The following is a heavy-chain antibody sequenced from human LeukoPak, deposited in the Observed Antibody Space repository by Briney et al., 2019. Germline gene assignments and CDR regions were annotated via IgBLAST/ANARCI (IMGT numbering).Heavy chain of an antibody. D-gene: IGHD6-19*01. Sequence: SATLILSCAASGGSISSSNRWRGVRPPPGKGLEGSGDIYHSGSTNYNPSLKSRVTISIDKSKNQFSLKLSSVTAADTAVYYCAKGIAVVGTGDAFDIWGQGTMVTVSS. J-gene: IGHJ3*02. V-gene: IGHV4-4*02. CDR1: GGSISSSNR. CDR2: IYHSGST. CDR3: AKGIAVVGTGDAFDI.